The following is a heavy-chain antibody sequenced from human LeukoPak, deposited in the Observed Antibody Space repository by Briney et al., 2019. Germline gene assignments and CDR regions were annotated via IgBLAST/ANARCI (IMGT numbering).Heavy chain of an antibody. CDR1: GFTFSSYE. D-gene: IGHD6-13*01. CDR3: ARDRLAAATFDY. CDR2: ISSSSSYI. J-gene: IGHJ4*02. Sequence: PGGSLRLSCAASGFTFSSYEMNWVRQAPGKGLEWVSYISSSSSYIYYADSVKGRFTISRDNAKNSLYLQMNSLRAEDTAVYYCARDRLAAATFDYWGQGTLVTVSS. V-gene: IGHV3-21*05.